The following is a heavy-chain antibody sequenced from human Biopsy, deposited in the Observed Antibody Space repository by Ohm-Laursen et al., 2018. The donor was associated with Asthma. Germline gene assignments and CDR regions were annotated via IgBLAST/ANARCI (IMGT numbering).Heavy chain of an antibody. CDR2: IYHRDTT. D-gene: IGHD3-22*01. J-gene: IGHJ4*02. CDR1: GGSINSGGYS. Sequence: SQTLSLTWAVSGGSINSGGYSWTWIRQPPGKGLEWIGYIYHRDTTYYNPSLKSRVTISLDGSKNQFSLRLSSVTAADTAMYYCARIPRRSGSYFVDYWGQGTLVTVSS. V-gene: IGHV4-30-2*01. CDR3: ARIPRRSGSYFVDY.